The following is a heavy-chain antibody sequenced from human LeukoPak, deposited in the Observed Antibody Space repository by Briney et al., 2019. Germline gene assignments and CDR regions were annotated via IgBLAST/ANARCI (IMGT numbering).Heavy chain of an antibody. D-gene: IGHD3-22*01. J-gene: IGHJ3*02. CDR3: AREQYYYDSSGYLGFAAFDI. CDR2: IYTSGST. V-gene: IGHV4-4*07. CDR1: GGSISSYY. Sequence: SETLSLTCTVSGGSISSYYWSWTRQPAGKGLEWIGRIYTSGSTNYNPSLKSRVTMSVDTSKNQFSLKLSSVTAADTAVYYCAREQYYYDSSGYLGFAAFDIWGQGTMATVSS.